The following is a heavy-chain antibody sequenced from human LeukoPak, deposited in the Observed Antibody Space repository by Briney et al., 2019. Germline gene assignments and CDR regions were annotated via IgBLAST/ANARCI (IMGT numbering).Heavy chain of an antibody. J-gene: IGHJ5*02. CDR3: ARDLYDSSGYYSNWFDP. Sequence: GASVKVSCKASGYTFTSYDISWVRQAPGQGLEWMGGIIPIFGTANYAQKFQGRVTITADESTSTAYMELSSLRSEDTAVYYCARDLYDSSGYYSNWFDPRGQGTLVTVSS. CDR2: IIPIFGTA. V-gene: IGHV1-69*13. D-gene: IGHD3-22*01. CDR1: GYTFTSYD.